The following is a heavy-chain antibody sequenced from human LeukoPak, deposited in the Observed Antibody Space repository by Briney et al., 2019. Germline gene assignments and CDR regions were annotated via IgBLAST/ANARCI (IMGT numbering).Heavy chain of an antibody. D-gene: IGHD6-13*01. J-gene: IGHJ4*02. CDR3: ARVRGRIAAAGTNYFDY. CDR2: INPNSGGT. CDR1: GYTFTGYY. Sequence: ASVKVSCKASGYTFTGYYMHWVRQAPGQGLEWMGRINPNSGGTNYAQKFQGRVTMTRDTSTSTAYMELSRLRSDDTAVYYCARVRGRIAAAGTNYFDYWGQGTLVTVSS. V-gene: IGHV1-2*06.